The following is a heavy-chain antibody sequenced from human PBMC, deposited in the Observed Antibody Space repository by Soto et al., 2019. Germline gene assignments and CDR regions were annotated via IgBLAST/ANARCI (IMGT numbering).Heavy chain of an antibody. CDR3: ARCIQGDYYYGMDV. CDR1: GYTFYSHS. V-gene: IGHV1-18*01. Sequence: QAQLVQSGAEVRKPGALVKVSCKASGYTFYSHSISWVRQAPGQGLEWMGRINADYGNTQYAQKFRGRVTMTTDTSTTTVYMELPNLRSDDTAVYYCARCIQGDYYYGMDVWGQGTTVTVSS. CDR2: INADYGNT. J-gene: IGHJ6*02. D-gene: IGHD5-18*01.